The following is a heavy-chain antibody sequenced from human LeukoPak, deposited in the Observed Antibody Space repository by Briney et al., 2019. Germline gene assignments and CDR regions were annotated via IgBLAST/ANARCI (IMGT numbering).Heavy chain of an antibody. CDR1: GFTFSDYY. Sequence: GRSLRPSCAASGFTFSDYYMSWIRQAPGKGLGWVSYISSSGSTIYYADSVKGRFTISRDNAKNSLYLQMNSLRAEDTAVYYCARGGTWTRVYYHYMDVWGKGTTVTVSS. J-gene: IGHJ6*03. CDR2: ISSSGSTI. D-gene: IGHD1-1*01. CDR3: ARGGTWTRVYYHYMDV. V-gene: IGHV3-11*01.